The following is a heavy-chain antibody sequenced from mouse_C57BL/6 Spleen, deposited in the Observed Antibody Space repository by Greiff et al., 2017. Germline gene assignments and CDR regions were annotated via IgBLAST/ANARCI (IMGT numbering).Heavy chain of an antibody. J-gene: IGHJ3*01. CDR1: GYAFSSSW. Sequence: QVQLQQSGPELVKPGASVKISCKASGYAFSSSWMNWVKQRPGKGLEWIGRIYPGDGDTNYNGKFKGKATLTADKSSSTAYMQLSSLTSEDSAVYFWARNHDYAFAYWGQGTLVTVSA. CDR3: ARNHDYAFAY. CDR2: IYPGDGDT. D-gene: IGHD2-4*01. V-gene: IGHV1-82*01.